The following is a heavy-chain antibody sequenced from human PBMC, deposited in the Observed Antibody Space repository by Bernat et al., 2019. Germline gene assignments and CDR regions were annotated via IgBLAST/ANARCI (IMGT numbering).Heavy chain of an antibody. Sequence: QVQLQESGPGLVKPSETLSLTCTVSGGSISSYYWSWIRQPPGKGLEWIGYIYYSGSTNYNPSLKSRVTISVDTSKNQFSLKLSSVTAADTAVYYCARDGLYCSGGSCYSHWGQGTLVTVSS. V-gene: IGHV4-59*01. D-gene: IGHD2-15*01. J-gene: IGHJ4*02. CDR1: GGSISSYY. CDR2: IYYSGST. CDR3: ARDGLYCSGGSCYSH.